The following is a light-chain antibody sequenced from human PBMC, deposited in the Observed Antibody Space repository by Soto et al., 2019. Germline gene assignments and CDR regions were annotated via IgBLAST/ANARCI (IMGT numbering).Light chain of an antibody. CDR1: QVIGIY. CDR3: QQLVSYPQ. CDR2: AAS. J-gene: IGKJ4*02. Sequence: DIQLTQSPSFLSASIGDRVTITCRASQVIGIYLAWYKQKPGKAPNLLISAASTLQSGVPSRFSGSGSGTEFTLTISSLQPEDFATYYCQQLVSYPQFGGGTKVEIK. V-gene: IGKV1-9*01.